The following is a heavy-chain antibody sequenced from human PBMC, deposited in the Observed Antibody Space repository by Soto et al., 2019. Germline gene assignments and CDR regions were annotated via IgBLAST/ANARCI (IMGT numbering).Heavy chain of an antibody. CDR1: GFTFNRYA. D-gene: IGHD3-3*01. CDR3: TRGDLYSRSASHTPYFDY. V-gene: IGHV3-30-3*01. CDR2: ILSDGSKK. J-gene: IGHJ4*02. Sequence: QVQLVESGGDVVQPGRSLRLSCTASGFTFNRYAIHWVRQAPAKGLEWVAVILSDGSKKYYADSVKGRFTLSRDNSKNTLYVQMNSLRIDDTAVYYCTRGDLYSRSASHTPYFDYWGQGTLVTVSS.